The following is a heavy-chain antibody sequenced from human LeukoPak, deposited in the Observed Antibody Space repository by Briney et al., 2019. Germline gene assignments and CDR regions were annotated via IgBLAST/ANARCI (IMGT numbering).Heavy chain of an antibody. J-gene: IGHJ4*02. CDR1: GFTFSTNA. Sequence: GGSLRLSCEASGFTFSTNAMSWVRQAPGKGLEWVSAISDSGDNTWYAGSVKGRFTISRDNAKNTLYLQMNSLRAEDTAVYYCARLHVKFYCSGGSCYPGHWGQGTLVTVSS. CDR2: ISDSGDNT. V-gene: IGHV3-23*01. D-gene: IGHD2-15*01. CDR3: ARLHVKFYCSGGSCYPGH.